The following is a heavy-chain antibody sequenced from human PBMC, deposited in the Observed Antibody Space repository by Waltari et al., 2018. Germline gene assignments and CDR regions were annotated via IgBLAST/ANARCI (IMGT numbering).Heavy chain of an antibody. J-gene: IGHJ5*02. CDR3: ARGGLRSSGWYKT. CDR2: INHSGST. CDR1: GGSFSGYY. V-gene: IGHV4-34*01. D-gene: IGHD6-19*01. Sequence: QVQLQQWGAGLLKPSETLSLTCAVYGGSFSGYYWSWIRQPPGKGLEWIGAINHSGSTNYNPSLKSRVTISGDTSKEQFSLKLISVTAADTAVDDCARGGLRSSGWYKTWGQGTLVTVSS.